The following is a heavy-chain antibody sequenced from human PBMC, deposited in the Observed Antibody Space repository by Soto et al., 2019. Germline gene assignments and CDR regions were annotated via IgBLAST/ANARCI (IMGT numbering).Heavy chain of an antibody. CDR3: RTTFDY. D-gene: IGHD1-7*01. CDR2: INNDGSRT. Sequence: GGSLRLSCAASGFTFSNYWMHWVRQVPGEGLVWVSSINNDGSRTWYADSVRGRIAMSRDNARNLVYLQMNSLRAEDTAVYYCRTTFDYWGQGALVTVSS. CDR1: GFTFSNYW. J-gene: IGHJ4*02. V-gene: IGHV3-74*01.